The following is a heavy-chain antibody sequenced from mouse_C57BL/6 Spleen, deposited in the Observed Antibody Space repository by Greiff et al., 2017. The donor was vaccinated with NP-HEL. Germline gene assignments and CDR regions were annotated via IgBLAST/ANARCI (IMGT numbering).Heavy chain of an antibody. D-gene: IGHD2-4*01. Sequence: QVQLQQPGAELVMPGASVKLSCKASGYTFTSYWMHWVKQRPGQGLEWIGEIDPSDSYTNYNQKFKGKSTLTVDKSSSTAYMQLSSLTSEDSAVYYCARPLYDYDETWFAYWGQGTLVTVSA. J-gene: IGHJ3*01. CDR1: GYTFTSYW. CDR2: IDPSDSYT. V-gene: IGHV1-69*01. CDR3: ARPLYDYDETWFAY.